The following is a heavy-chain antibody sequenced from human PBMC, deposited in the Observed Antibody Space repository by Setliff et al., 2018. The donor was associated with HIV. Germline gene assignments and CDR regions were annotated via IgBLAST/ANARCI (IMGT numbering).Heavy chain of an antibody. Sequence: ASVKVSCKTSGYDFRRYGIAWVRQVPGHGLEWMGWISAYNGNTNYAQKLQGRVTMTTDTSTSTAYMELRSLRSDDTAVYYCARNVVVTAGNWFDPWGQGTLVTVSS. CDR3: ARNVVVTAGNWFDP. CDR1: GYDFRRYG. CDR2: ISAYNGNT. J-gene: IGHJ5*02. V-gene: IGHV1-18*01. D-gene: IGHD2-21*02.